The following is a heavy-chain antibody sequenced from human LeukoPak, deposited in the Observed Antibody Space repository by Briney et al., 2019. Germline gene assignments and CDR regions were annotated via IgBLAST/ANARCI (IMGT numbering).Heavy chain of an antibody. CDR3: ARPIAAFGLYYYYGMDV. V-gene: IGHV1-24*01. CDR1: GYTLTELS. D-gene: IGHD6-13*01. J-gene: IGHJ6*02. Sequence: ASVKVSCKVSGYTLTELSMHWVRQAPGKGLEWMGGFDPEDGETIYAQKFQGRVTMTEDTSTDTAYMELSSLRSEDTAVYYCARPIAAFGLYYYYGMDVWGQGTTVTVSS. CDR2: FDPEDGET.